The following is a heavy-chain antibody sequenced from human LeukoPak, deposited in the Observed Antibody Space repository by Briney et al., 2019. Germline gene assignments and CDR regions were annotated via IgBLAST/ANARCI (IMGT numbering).Heavy chain of an antibody. CDR3: ARVERELLGSFDY. Sequence: KPSETLSLTCTVSGGSISSYYWSWIRQPPGKGLEWIGYIYYSGSTDYNPSLKSRVTISVDTSKNQFSLKLSSVTAADTAVYYCARVERELLGSFDYWGQGTLVTVSS. J-gene: IGHJ4*02. V-gene: IGHV4-59*01. CDR1: GGSISSYY. CDR2: IYYSGST. D-gene: IGHD1-26*01.